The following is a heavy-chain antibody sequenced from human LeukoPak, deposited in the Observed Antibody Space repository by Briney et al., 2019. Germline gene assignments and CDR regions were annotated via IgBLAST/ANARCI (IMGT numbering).Heavy chain of an antibody. CDR1: GLTFINHN. V-gene: IGHV3-48*02. CDR3: ASQVRAGGGMDV. Sequence: GGSLRLSCAASGLTFINHNIYWVRQAPGKGLEWVSYISGRSSTTYYADSVKGRFTISRDSGKNSLYLQMNSPRDEDTAVYYCASQVRAGGGMDVWGQGTTVTVSS. CDR2: ISGRSSTT. D-gene: IGHD1-26*01. J-gene: IGHJ6*02.